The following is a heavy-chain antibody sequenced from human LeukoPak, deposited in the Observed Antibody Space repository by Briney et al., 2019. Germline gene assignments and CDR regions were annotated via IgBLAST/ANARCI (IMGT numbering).Heavy chain of an antibody. CDR1: GGSFSGYY. J-gene: IGHJ4*02. CDR3: ARAHSGYYDSSGYSLFDY. V-gene: IGHV4-34*01. Sequence: SETLSLTCAVYGGSFSGYYWSWIRQPPGKGLEWIGEINHSGSTNYDPSLKSRVTISVDTSKNQFSLKLSSVTAADTAVYYCARAHSGYYDSSGYSLFDYWGQGTLVTVSS. CDR2: INHSGST. D-gene: IGHD3-22*01.